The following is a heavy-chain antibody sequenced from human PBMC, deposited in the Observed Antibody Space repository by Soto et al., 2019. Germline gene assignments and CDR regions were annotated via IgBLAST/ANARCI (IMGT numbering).Heavy chain of an antibody. CDR1: GGSISSYY. CDR2: IYYSGST. CDR3: ARHRGHGEVDD. V-gene: IGHV4-59*01. J-gene: IGHJ4*02. Sequence: PSETLRLTCTVSGGSISSYYWSWIRQPPGKGLEWIGYIYYSGSTNYNPSLKSRVTISVDTSKNQFSLKLSSVTAADTAVYDFARHRGHGEVDDWGPGTLVT.